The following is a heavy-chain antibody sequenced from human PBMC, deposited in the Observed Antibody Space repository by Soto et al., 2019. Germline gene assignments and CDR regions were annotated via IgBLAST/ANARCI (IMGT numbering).Heavy chain of an antibody. V-gene: IGHV3-30-3*01. Sequence: QVQLVESGGGVVQPGRSLRLSCAASGFTFSSYAMHWVRQAPGKGLEWVAVISYDGSNKYYADSVKGRFTISRDNSKNTLYLQMKSLRAEDTAVYYCASRIAAAGFDYWGQGTLVTVSS. CDR1: GFTFSSYA. CDR3: ASRIAAAGFDY. CDR2: ISYDGSNK. J-gene: IGHJ4*02. D-gene: IGHD6-13*01.